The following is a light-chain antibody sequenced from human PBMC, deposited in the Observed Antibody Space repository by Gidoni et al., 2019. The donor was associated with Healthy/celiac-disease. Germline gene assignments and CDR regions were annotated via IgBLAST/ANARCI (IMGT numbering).Light chain of an antibody. CDR3: QQRSNWPPSIT. J-gene: IGKJ5*01. Sequence: IVLTQSPANLSLSPGERATIPVRASQSVSSYLAWYQQNPGQAPRLLIYDASNRATGIPARFSGSGSGTDFTLTISSLEPEDFAVYYCQQRSNWPPSITFGQGTRLEIK. CDR1: QSVSSY. V-gene: IGKV3-11*01. CDR2: DAS.